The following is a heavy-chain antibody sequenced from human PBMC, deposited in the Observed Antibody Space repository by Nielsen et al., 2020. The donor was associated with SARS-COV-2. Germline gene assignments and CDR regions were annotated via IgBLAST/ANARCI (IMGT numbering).Heavy chain of an antibody. Sequence: GGSLRLSCAASGFTFDDYAMHWVRHATGKGLEWVSGISWNSGSIGYADSVKGRFTISRDNAKNSLYLQMNSLRAEDTALYYCVSAGPAGYWGQGTLVTVSS. CDR2: ISWNSGSI. CDR3: VSAGPAGY. V-gene: IGHV3-9*01. J-gene: IGHJ4*02. CDR1: GFTFDDYA. D-gene: IGHD2-2*01.